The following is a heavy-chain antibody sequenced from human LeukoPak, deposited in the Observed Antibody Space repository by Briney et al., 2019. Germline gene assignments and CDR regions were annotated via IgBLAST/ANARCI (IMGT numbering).Heavy chain of an antibody. D-gene: IGHD3-3*01. Sequence: GASVKVSCMVSVYTLIELSMHAVRPAPGKGLGRMGGFYPEVGETIYAQKFQGRVTMTEDTSTDTAYMELSSLRSEDTAVYYCATGKYYDFWSGYGTFDYWGQGTLVTVSS. CDR3: ATGKYYDFWSGYGTFDY. V-gene: IGHV1-24*01. J-gene: IGHJ4*02. CDR2: FYPEVGET. CDR1: VYTLIELS.